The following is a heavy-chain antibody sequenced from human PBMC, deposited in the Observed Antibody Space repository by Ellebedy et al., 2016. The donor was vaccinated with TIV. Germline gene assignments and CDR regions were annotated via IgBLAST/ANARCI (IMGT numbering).Heavy chain of an antibody. CDR2: LLTDGVEK. Sequence: GESLKISCVASGFRITDLGMHWVRQAPGKGLEWVTVLLTDGVEKYYGASVKGRFTVSRDDSKNTLYLQMNNLRVDDTALYYCATYLGTRAFDLWGQGTMVTVSS. CDR3: ATYLGTRAFDL. V-gene: IGHV3-33*03. J-gene: IGHJ3*01. D-gene: IGHD1-1*01. CDR1: GFRITDLG.